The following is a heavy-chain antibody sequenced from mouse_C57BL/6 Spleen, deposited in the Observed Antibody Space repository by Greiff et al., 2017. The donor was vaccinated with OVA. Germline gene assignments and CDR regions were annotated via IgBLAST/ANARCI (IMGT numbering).Heavy chain of an antibody. D-gene: IGHD2-4*01. CDR3: ARGEDYDREYYYAMDY. Sequence: EVQLQQSGPELVKPGASVKISCKASGYSFTGYYMNWVKQSPEKSLEWIGEINPSTGGTTYNQTFKAKATLTVDKSSSTAYMQLKSLTSEDSAVYYGARGEDYDREYYYAMDYWGQGTSVTVSS. V-gene: IGHV1-42*01. CDR2: INPSTGGT. J-gene: IGHJ4*01. CDR1: GYSFTGYY.